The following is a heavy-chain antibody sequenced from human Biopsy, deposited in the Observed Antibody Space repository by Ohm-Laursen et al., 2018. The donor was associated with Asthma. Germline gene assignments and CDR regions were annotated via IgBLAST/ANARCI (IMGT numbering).Heavy chain of an antibody. CDR3: ARGDSSDWSHYYFDY. J-gene: IGHJ4*02. D-gene: IGHD3-22*01. V-gene: IGHV3-53*01. CDR1: GFTVSRDH. Sequence: SLRLSCAASGFTVSRDHMFWVRQAPGKGLEWVSVIYSGGTSHTADSVRGRFTISRDYSKNTLYLQMHSLRAEDTAVYYCARGDSSDWSHYYFDYWGQGTLVTVSS. CDR2: IYSGGTS.